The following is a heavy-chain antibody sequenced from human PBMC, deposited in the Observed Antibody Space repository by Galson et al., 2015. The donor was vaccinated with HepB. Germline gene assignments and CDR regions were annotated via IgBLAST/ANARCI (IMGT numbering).Heavy chain of an antibody. D-gene: IGHD1-26*01. Sequence: SLRLSCAASGFTFSSYAMSWVRQAPGKGLEWVSIISGRGGSTYYADSVKGRFTISKDNSKNTLYLQMNSLRAEDTALYYCARGGRRSSISYYYYDMDVWGQGTTVTVSS. CDR3: ARGGRRSSISYYYYDMDV. CDR1: GFTFSSYA. CDR2: ISGRGGST. J-gene: IGHJ6*02. V-gene: IGHV3-23*01.